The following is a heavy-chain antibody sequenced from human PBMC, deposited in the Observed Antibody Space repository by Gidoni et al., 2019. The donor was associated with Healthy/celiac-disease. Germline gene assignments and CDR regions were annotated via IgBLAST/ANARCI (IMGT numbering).Heavy chain of an antibody. Sequence: EVQLVESGGGLVKPGGSLRLSCAASGFTCSSYSMNWVRQAPGKGLEWVSSISSRSSYIYYADSVKGRFTISRDNAKNSLYLQMNSLRAEDTAVYYCALGGSGSSLYYYGMDVWGQGTTVTVSS. CDR3: ALGGSGSSLYYYGMDV. V-gene: IGHV3-21*01. D-gene: IGHD1-26*01. CDR1: GFTCSSYS. CDR2: ISSRSSYI. J-gene: IGHJ6*02.